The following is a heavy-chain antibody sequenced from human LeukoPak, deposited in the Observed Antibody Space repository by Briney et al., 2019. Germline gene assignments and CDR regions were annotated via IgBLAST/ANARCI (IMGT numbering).Heavy chain of an antibody. J-gene: IGHJ4*02. CDR2: INHSGST. CDR3: ASRRGYSYGQD. CDR1: GGSFSGYY. V-gene: IGHV4-34*01. Sequence: SETLSLTCAVYGGSFSGYYWSLIRQPPGKGLEWIGEINHSGSTNYNPSLKSRVTISVDTSKNQFSLKLSSVTAADTAVYYCASRRGYSYGQDWGQGTLVTVSS. D-gene: IGHD5-18*01.